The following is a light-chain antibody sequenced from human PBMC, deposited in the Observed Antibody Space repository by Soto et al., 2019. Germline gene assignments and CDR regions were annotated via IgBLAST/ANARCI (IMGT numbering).Light chain of an antibody. CDR1: QSVSSN. CDR3: QQRSNWPPWT. J-gene: IGKJ1*01. CDR2: DAS. V-gene: IGKV3-11*01. Sequence: EILMKQSPATLSVSPGERAPLSCRASQSVSSNLAWYQQKPGQAPRLLIYDASNRATGIPARFSGSGSGTDFTLTISSLEPEDFAVYYCQQRSNWPPWTFGQGTKVDIK.